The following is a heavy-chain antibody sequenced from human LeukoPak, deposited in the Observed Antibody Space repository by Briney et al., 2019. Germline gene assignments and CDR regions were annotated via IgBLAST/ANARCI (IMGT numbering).Heavy chain of an antibody. J-gene: IGHJ4*02. V-gene: IGHV1-18*01. CDR3: ARGYDFWSGYCPFDY. CDR1: GYTFTSYG. D-gene: IGHD3-3*01. Sequence: ASVKVSCKASGYTFTSYGISWVRQAPGQGLERMGWISAYNGNTNYAQKLQGRVTMTTDTSTSTAYMELRSLRSDDTAVYYCARGYDFWSGYCPFDYWGQGTLVTVSS. CDR2: ISAYNGNT.